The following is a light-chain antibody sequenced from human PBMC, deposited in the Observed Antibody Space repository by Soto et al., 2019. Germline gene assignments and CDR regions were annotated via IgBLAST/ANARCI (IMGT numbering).Light chain of an antibody. Sequence: QAVVTQEPSFSVSPGRTVTLTCGLSSGSVSTSYYPSWYQQTPGQATRTLIYNTNTRSSGVPDRFSGSIRGNKAALTITGAQADDESDYYCVLYMGSGIWVFGGGTKLTVL. V-gene: IGLV8-61*01. CDR1: SGSVSTSYY. CDR2: NTN. CDR3: VLYMGSGIWV. J-gene: IGLJ3*02.